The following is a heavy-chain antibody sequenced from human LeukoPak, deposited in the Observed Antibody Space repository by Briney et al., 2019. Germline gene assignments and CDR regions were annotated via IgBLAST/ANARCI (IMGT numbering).Heavy chain of an antibody. D-gene: IGHD1-26*01. J-gene: IGHJ4*02. CDR1: GFSFSSYA. Sequence: PGGSLRLSCAASGFSFSSYAMSWVRQAPGKGLEWVANVKQGGNDKYYVDSVKGRFTISRDDAKNSLYLQMSSLRAEDTAVYHCARDLYSGSYHGVNYWGQGTLVTVSS. CDR3: ARDLYSGSYHGVNY. CDR2: VKQGGNDK. V-gene: IGHV3-7*04.